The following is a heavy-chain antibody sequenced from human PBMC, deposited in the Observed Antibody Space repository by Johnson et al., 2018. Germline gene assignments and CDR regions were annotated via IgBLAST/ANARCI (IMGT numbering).Heavy chain of an antibody. V-gene: IGHV3-30*03. J-gene: IGHJ3*02. CDR3: ARDSAQWLLGAYDI. CDR2: ISSDGSNK. Sequence: VQLVETGGSVVQPGRSLRLSCTASGFTFSSYGMHWVRQAPGKGLEWVASISSDGSNKNYADSVKDRFTISRDNSKNTLYLQMSNLRAEDTAVYYCARDSAQWLLGAYDIWGQGTMVTVSS. D-gene: IGHD6-19*01. CDR1: GFTFSSYG.